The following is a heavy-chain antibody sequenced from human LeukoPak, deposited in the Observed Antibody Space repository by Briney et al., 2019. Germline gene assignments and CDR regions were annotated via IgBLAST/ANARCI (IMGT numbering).Heavy chain of an antibody. Sequence: PSETLSLTCTVSGGSISSYYWSWIRQPPGKGLEWIGYIYYSGSTNYNPSPKSRVTISVDMSKNQFSLKLSSVTAADTAVYYCARLAAKTVDYWGQGTLVTVSS. V-gene: IGHV4-59*12. J-gene: IGHJ4*02. D-gene: IGHD2-15*01. CDR1: GGSISSYY. CDR3: ARLAAKTVDY. CDR2: IYYSGST.